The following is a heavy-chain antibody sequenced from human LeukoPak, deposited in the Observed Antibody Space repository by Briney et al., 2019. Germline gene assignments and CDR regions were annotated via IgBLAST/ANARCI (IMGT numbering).Heavy chain of an antibody. D-gene: IGHD6-13*01. Sequence: GGSLRLSCAASGFSFSSYGMHWVRQAPGKGLEWVAFIRDDGSTKYYADSVKGRFPISRDNSKNTLYLQMNSLRADDTAAYYCAPGYSSSWTLDYWGQGTLVTVSS. V-gene: IGHV3-30*02. J-gene: IGHJ4*02. CDR3: APGYSSSWTLDY. CDR2: IRDDGSTK. CDR1: GFSFSSYG.